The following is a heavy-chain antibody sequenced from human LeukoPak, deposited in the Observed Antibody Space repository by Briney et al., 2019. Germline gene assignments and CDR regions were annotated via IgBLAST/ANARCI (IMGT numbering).Heavy chain of an antibody. D-gene: IGHD3-22*01. CDR1: GFTFSSYG. CDR3: AKGFSSVVDYYFDY. V-gene: IGHV3-30*02. CDR2: IRYDGSNK. J-gene: IGHJ4*03. Sequence: GGSLRLSCAASGFTFSSYGMHWVRQAPGKGLEWVAFIRYDGSNKYYADSVKGRFTISRDNSKNTLYLQMNSLRAEDTAVYYCAKGFSSVVDYYFDYWGQGTMVTASS.